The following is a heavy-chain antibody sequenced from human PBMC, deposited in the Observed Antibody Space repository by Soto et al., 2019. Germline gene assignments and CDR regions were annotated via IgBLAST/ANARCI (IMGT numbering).Heavy chain of an antibody. Sequence: QLQLQESGPGLVKPSETLSLTCTVSGGSISSSSYYWGWIRQPPGKGLEWIGSIYYSGSTYYNPSLRSRFTITVDTSKNQFSMKRSCVTAADTAVYYCARHRGPMVRGVISNWFDPWGQGTLVTVSS. V-gene: IGHV4-39*01. D-gene: IGHD3-10*01. CDR1: GGSISSSSYY. CDR2: IYYSGST. CDR3: ARHRGPMVRGVISNWFDP. J-gene: IGHJ5*02.